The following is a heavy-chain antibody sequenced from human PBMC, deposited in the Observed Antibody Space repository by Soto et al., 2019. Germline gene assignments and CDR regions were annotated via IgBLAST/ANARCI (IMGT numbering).Heavy chain of an antibody. Sequence: SETLSLTCAVSGYSISSGYYWGWIRQPPGKGLEWIGSIYHSGSTYYNPSLKSRVTISVDTSKNQFSLKLSSVTAADTAVYYCARDSSGYSAWGMDVWGQGTTVTSP. CDR1: GYSISSGYY. J-gene: IGHJ6*02. D-gene: IGHD3-22*01. CDR3: ARDSSGYSAWGMDV. CDR2: IYHSGST. V-gene: IGHV4-38-2*02.